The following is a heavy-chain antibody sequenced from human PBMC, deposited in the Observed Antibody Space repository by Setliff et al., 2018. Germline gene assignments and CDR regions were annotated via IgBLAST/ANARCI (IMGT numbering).Heavy chain of an antibody. D-gene: IGHD3-22*01. J-gene: IGHJ4*02. CDR3: ARDTRDKYDTSGYYLSLDS. V-gene: IGHV1-69*15. Sequence: SVKFSCKASGGTFRTDGFNCVRQAPGQGLEWMGRIIPVFGTAKYSQEFQGRVTISADESTRTAYLDLRSLRFEDTAVYYCARDTRDKYDTSGYYLSLDSWGQGTLVTVSS. CDR2: IIPVFGTA. CDR1: GGTFRTDG.